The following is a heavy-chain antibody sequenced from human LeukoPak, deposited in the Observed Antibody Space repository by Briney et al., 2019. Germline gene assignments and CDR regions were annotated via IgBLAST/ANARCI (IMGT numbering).Heavy chain of an antibody. CDR2: IYHSGST. J-gene: IGHJ4*02. Sequence: SETLSLTCAVSGGSISSGGYSWSWIRQPPGKGLEWIGYIYHSGSTYYNPSLKSRVTISVDRSKNQFSLKLSSVTAADTAVYYCARGETNRDISASGSSYFDYWGQGTLVTVSS. V-gene: IGHV4-30-2*01. D-gene: IGHD3-10*01. CDR3: ARGETNRDISASGSSYFDY. CDR1: GGSISSGGYS.